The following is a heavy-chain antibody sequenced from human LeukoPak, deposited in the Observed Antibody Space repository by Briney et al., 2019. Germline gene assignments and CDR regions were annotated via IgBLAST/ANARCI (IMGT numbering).Heavy chain of an antibody. D-gene: IGHD6-13*01. Sequence: PGGSLRLSCTASGFTFSSYDMHWVRQGTGKGLEWVSAIGTAGDTYYGGSVKGRFTISRENAKNSLYLQMNSLRAGDTAVYYCARAAAAGKGFDHWGQGTLVTVSS. CDR3: ARAAAAGKGFDH. CDR1: GFTFSSYD. V-gene: IGHV3-13*01. CDR2: IGTAGDT. J-gene: IGHJ4*02.